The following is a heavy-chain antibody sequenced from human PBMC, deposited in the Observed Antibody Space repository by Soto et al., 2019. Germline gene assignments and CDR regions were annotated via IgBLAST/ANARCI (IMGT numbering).Heavy chain of an antibody. V-gene: IGHV4-31*03. D-gene: IGHD3-3*01. CDR1: GGSISSGGYY. CDR2: IYYSGST. CDR3: AGGRGSGYYTAHYGMDV. J-gene: IGHJ6*02. Sequence: LSLTCTVSGGSISSGGYYWSWIRQHPGKGLEWIGYIYYSGSTYYNPSLKSRVTISVDTSKNQFSLKLSSVTAADTAVYYCAGGRGSGYYTAHYGMDVWGQGTTVTVSS.